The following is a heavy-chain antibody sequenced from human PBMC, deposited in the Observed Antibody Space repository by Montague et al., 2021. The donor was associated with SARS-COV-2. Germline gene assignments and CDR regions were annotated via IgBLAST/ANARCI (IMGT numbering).Heavy chain of an antibody. V-gene: IGHV3-48*04. CDR1: GFIFEMHG. D-gene: IGHD3-10*01. CDR2: IGDSSRTI. CDR3: ARDRLTLLRGVQFANSYSGLDV. Sequence: SLRLSCAASGFIFEMHGMHWARQAPGKGLEWLSYIGDSSRTIKSADSVKGRFSISRDNSKNSVYLQMNSLRAEDTAVYYCARDRLTLLRGVQFANSYSGLDVWGQGTTVTVSS. J-gene: IGHJ6*02.